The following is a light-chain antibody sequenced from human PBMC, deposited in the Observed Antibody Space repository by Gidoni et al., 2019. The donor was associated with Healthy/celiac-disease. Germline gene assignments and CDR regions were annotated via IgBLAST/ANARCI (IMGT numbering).Light chain of an antibody. J-gene: IGKJ3*01. CDR2: AAS. V-gene: IGKV1-39*01. Sequence: DIQMTQSPSSLSASVGDRVTITCRASQSISSYLNWYQQKPGKAPKLLIYAASSLKSGVPSRFSGSGSGTDFTLTISSLQPEDFATYYCQQSYSTPPRFGPGTKVDIK. CDR3: QQSYSTPPR. CDR1: QSISSY.